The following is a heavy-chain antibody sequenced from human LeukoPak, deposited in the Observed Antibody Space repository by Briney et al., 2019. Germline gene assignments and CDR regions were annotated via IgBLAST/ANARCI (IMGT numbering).Heavy chain of an antibody. CDR1: GFTFDDYA. D-gene: IGHD6-19*01. J-gene: IGHJ4*02. V-gene: IGHV3-43*02. Sequence: GGSLRLXCAASGFTFDDYAMHWVRQAPGKGLEWVSLISGDGGSTYYADSVKGRFTVSRDTSKTSLYLQMNSLRTEDTAFYYCAKAVYSSAWSDLDYWGQGTLVTVSS. CDR2: ISGDGGST. CDR3: AKAVYSSAWSDLDY.